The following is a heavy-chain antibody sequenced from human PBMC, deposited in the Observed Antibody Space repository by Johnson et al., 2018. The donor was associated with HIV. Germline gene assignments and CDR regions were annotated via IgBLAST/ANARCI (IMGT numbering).Heavy chain of an antibody. V-gene: IGHV3-30*18. Sequence: QVQLVESGGGLVQPGGSLRLSCAASGFTFSSYWMHWVRQAPGKGLVWVALISYDGSNKYYADSVRGRFTISRDNSKNTLYLQMNSLRAEDTAVYYCAKEGITMEVDIWGQGTMVTVSS. CDR3: AKEGITMEVDI. CDR1: GFTFSSYW. CDR2: ISYDGSNK. J-gene: IGHJ3*02. D-gene: IGHD3-10*01.